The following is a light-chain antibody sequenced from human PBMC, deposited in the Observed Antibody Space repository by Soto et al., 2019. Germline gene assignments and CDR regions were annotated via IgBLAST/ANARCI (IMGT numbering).Light chain of an antibody. CDR1: QGISSY. V-gene: IGKV1-8*01. J-gene: IGKJ3*01. Sequence: AIRMTQSPSSLSASTGDRVTITCRASQGISSYLAWYQQKPGKAPKLLIYAASTLQSGVPSRFSGSGSGTDFTLTISCLQSEDFATDYCQQYYSYLFTFGPGTKVDIE. CDR3: QQYYSYLFT. CDR2: AAS.